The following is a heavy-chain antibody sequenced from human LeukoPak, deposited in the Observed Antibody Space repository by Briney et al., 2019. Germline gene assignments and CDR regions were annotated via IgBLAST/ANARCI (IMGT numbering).Heavy chain of an antibody. Sequence: SETLSLTCAVYGGSFSGYYWSWIRQPPGKGLEWIGSIYYSGSTYYNPSLKSRVTISVDTSKNQFSLKLSSVTAADTAVYYCARRPSGSHHYFDYWGQGTLVTVSS. D-gene: IGHD1-26*01. CDR1: GGSFSGYY. V-gene: IGHV4-34*01. CDR3: ARRPSGSHHYFDY. CDR2: IYYSGST. J-gene: IGHJ4*02.